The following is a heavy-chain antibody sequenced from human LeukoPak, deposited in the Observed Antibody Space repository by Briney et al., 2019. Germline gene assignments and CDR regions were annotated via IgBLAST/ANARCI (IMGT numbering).Heavy chain of an antibody. J-gene: IGHJ6*02. D-gene: IGHD7-27*01. V-gene: IGHV1-69*13. CDR1: GGTFSDYA. CDR2: IFPISGPT. CDR3: AKENWVPPYYYFGMDV. Sequence: SVKVSCKASGGTFSDYAINWVRQAPGQELEWMGGIFPISGPTNYAQKFQGRVTITADESTNTAYMQLSSLRSEDTAVYYCAKENWVPPYYYFGMDVWGLGTTVTVSS.